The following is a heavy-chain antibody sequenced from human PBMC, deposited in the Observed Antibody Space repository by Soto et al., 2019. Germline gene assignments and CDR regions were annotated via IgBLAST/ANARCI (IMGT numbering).Heavy chain of an antibody. CDR1: GFTVNNNY. V-gene: IGHV3-53*01. D-gene: IGHD1-26*01. J-gene: IGHJ4*02. CDR3: ARAPSGNYYFDS. Sequence: WGSLRLSCAASGFTVNNNYIVFFRHAPGKGLEWVSVIYSGGSGGSTYYADSVKGRFTISRDNSKNTLFLQMNSLRAEDTAVYYCARAPSGNYYFDSWGQGTLVTVSS. CDR2: IYSGGSGGST.